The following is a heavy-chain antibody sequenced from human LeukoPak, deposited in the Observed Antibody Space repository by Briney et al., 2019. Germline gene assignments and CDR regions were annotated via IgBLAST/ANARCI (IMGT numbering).Heavy chain of an antibody. CDR3: ARDLGSYYGILIAFDI. Sequence: PSETLSLTCTVSGGSISSYYWSWIRQPAGKGLEWIGRIYTSGSTNYNPSLKSRVTMSVDTSKNQSSLKLSSVTAADTAVYYCARDLGSYYGILIAFDIWGQGTMVTVSS. J-gene: IGHJ3*02. V-gene: IGHV4-4*07. CDR2: IYTSGST. CDR1: GGSISSYY. D-gene: IGHD3-9*01.